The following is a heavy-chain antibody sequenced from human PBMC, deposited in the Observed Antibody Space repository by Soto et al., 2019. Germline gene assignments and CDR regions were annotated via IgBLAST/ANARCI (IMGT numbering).Heavy chain of an antibody. CDR3: AHRPGYCTGGSCYSS. J-gene: IGHJ5*02. CDR1: GFSLNTSGVG. CDR2: IYWDDDK. V-gene: IGHV2-5*02. D-gene: IGHD2-15*01. Sequence: SGPTLVNPTQTLTLACTFSGFSLNTSGVGVGWIRQPPGKALEWLALIYWDDDKRYRPSLMSRLTITQDTSKNQVVLRMTTMDPVDTATYYCAHRPGYCTGGSCYSSWGQGTLVTVSS.